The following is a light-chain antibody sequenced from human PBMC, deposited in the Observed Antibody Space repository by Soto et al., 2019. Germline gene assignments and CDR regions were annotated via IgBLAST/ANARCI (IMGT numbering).Light chain of an antibody. CDR1: QSVSSN. V-gene: IGKV3-15*01. CDR3: QRYNNGPPYP. J-gene: IGKJ2*01. CDR2: GAS. Sequence: EIVMTQSPATLSVSPGERATLSCRASQSVSSNLAWYQQKPGQAPRLLIYGASTRATGIPARFSGRGSGTELPLTSNRLQSKDFAVYYCQRYNNGPPYPFGQGSKLAIK.